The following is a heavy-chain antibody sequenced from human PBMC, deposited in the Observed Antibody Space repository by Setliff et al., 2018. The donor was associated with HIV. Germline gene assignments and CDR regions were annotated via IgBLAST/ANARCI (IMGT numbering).Heavy chain of an antibody. CDR2: TYYSGST. D-gene: IGHD6-19*01. V-gene: IGHV4-59*01. CDR3: ASSGWYYFDY. Sequence: SETLSLTCTVSGGSISSYYWSWIRQPPGKGLEWIGSTYYSGSTNYNPSLKSRVTISVDTSKNQFSLKLSSVTAADTAVYYCASSGWYYFDYWGQGTLVTVSS. CDR1: GGSISSYY. J-gene: IGHJ4*02.